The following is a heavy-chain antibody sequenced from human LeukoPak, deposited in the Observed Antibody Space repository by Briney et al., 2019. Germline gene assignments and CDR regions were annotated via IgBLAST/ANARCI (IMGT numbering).Heavy chain of an antibody. CDR2: ISGSGAST. J-gene: IGHJ5*02. CDR1: GFTFSSYA. D-gene: IGHD4-17*01. CDR3: ANPPTVTTIRFDP. V-gene: IGHV3-23*01. Sequence: PGGSLRLSCAASGFTFSSYAMKWVRQAPGKGLEWVSTISGSGASTYYADSVKGRFTISRDNSQNTVYLQMNSLRAEDTAVYYCANPPTVTTIRFDPWGQGTLVTVSS.